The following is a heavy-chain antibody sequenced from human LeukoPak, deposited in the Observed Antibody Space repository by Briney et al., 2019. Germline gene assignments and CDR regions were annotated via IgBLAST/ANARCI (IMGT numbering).Heavy chain of an antibody. J-gene: IGHJ6*03. V-gene: IGHV4-59*01. D-gene: IGHD3-3*01. CDR2: IYYSEST. CDR1: GGSISSNY. Sequence: SETLSLTCTVSGGSISSNYWSWIRQPPGRGLEWFGYIYYSESTNYNPSLKSRVTISVDTSKNQFSLKLNSVTAADTAVYYCARWSGYPTYYMDVWGKGTTVTVSS. CDR3: ARWSGYPTYYMDV.